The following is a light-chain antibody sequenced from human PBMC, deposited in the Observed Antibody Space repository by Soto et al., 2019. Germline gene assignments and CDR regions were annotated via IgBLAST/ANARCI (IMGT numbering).Light chain of an antibody. CDR3: SSYAGYSTSVV. CDR2: EAN. Sequence: QSVLTQPASVSGSPGQSITISCTGTSSDVGSSNLVSWYQQHPGKAPKLMIYEANKRPSGVSNRFSGSKSGNTASLTISGLQPEDEAEYHCSSYAGYSTSVVFGGGTKLTVL. J-gene: IGLJ2*01. V-gene: IGLV2-23*01. CDR1: SSDVGSSNL.